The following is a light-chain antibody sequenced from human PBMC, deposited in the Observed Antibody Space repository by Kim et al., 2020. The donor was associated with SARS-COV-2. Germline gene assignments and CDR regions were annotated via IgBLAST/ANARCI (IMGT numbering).Light chain of an antibody. J-gene: IGKJ4*01. V-gene: IGKV1-39*01. CDR1: QSISSY. Sequence: DIQMTQSPSSLAASIGDKVTITCRASQSISSYLNWYHQRPGKAPKLVIYAASNLQTGVPSRFSGSGSGTDFTLTISILQPEDLGTYYCQHSYSTLLTFGGGTKVDIK. CDR2: AAS. CDR3: QHSYSTLLT.